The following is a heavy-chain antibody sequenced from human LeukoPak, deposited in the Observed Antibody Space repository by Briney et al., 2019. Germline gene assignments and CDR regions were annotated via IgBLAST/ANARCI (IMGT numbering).Heavy chain of an antibody. V-gene: IGHV4-30-4*08. CDR1: GGSISSGDYY. J-gene: IGHJ6*03. Sequence: SETLSLTCTVSGGSISSGDYYWSWIRQPPGKGLEWIGYIYYSGSTYYNPSLKSRVTISVDTSKNQFSLKLSSVTAADTAVYYCAREHGYYYMDVWGKATTVTVSS. CDR3: AREHGYYYMDV. CDR2: IYYSGST. D-gene: IGHD2-21*01.